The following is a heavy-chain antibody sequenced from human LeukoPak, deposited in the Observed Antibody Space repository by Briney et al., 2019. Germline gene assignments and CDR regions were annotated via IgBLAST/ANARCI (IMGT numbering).Heavy chain of an antibody. CDR2: ISAYNGNT. CDR3: ARGDCSGGSCFLPEYLRH. J-gene: IGHJ1*01. CDR1: GYTFTSYG. Sequence: ASVKVSCKASGYTFTSYGISWVRQAPGQGLEWMGWISAYNGNTNYAQKLQGRVTMTTDTSTSTAYMELRSLRSDDTAVYYCARGDCSGGSCFLPEYLRHWGQGTLVTVSS. V-gene: IGHV1-18*01. D-gene: IGHD2-15*01.